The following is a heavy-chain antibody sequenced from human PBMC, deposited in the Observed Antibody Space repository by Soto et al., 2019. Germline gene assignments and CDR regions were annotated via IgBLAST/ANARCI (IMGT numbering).Heavy chain of an antibody. CDR2: ITPIFDHI. Sequence: QLVQSGAEVKKPGSSVKVSCKASEGTFNSYGFNWVRQAPGQGLEWMGGITPIFDHINYAQKFQGRVTITADESTSTVYMDLSSLRSEDTAVYYCARRYTAMPGTLDSWGQGTLVIVSS. CDR1: EGTFNSYG. V-gene: IGHV1-69*01. CDR3: ARRYTAMPGTLDS. J-gene: IGHJ4*02. D-gene: IGHD2-2*01.